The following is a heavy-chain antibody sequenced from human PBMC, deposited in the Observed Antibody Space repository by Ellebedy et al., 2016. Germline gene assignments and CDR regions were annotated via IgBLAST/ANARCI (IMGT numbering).Heavy chain of an antibody. CDR3: TRGPDYAKTGY. CDR1: GGSISSYY. V-gene: IGHV4-59*12. J-gene: IGHJ4*02. CDR2: IYYSGST. D-gene: IGHD4-17*01. Sequence: SETLSLXXTVSGGSISSYYWSWIRQPPGKGLEWIGYIYYSGSTNYNPSLKSRVTISVDTSKNQFSLKLNSVTAADTAIYYCTRGPDYAKTGYWGQGTLVTVSS.